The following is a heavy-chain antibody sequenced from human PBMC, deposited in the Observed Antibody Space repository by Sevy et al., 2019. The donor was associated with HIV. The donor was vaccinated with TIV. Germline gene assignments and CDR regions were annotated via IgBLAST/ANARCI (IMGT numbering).Heavy chain of an antibody. Sequence: GGSLRLSCAASGFTFSDYYMTWVRQAPGKGLEWVSTISSRGGSTYYADSVKGRFTISRDNSKNTLSLLMNSLRAEDTALYYCAKAGVAVAGTFDLFYFDYWGQGTLVTVSS. CDR3: AKAGVAVAGTFDLFYFDY. CDR1: GFTFSDYY. V-gene: IGHV3-23*01. J-gene: IGHJ4*02. CDR2: ISSRGGST. D-gene: IGHD6-19*01.